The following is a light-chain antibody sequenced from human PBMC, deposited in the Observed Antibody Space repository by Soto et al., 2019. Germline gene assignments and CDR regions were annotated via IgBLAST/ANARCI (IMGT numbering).Light chain of an antibody. CDR3: SSYAGSNNLV. V-gene: IGLV2-8*01. CDR1: RSDVGGYNN. CDR2: EVS. J-gene: IGLJ2*01. Sequence: QSALTQPPSASASPGQSVTISCPGTRSDVGGYNNVSLYQKHPGKAPKLMIYEVSKRPSGVPDRFSGSKSGNTDSLTVSGLQAEDEVDYYCSSYAGSNNLVFVGGTKLTVL.